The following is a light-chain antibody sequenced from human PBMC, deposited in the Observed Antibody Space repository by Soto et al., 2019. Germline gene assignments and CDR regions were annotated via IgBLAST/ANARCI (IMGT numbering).Light chain of an antibody. Sequence: EIVMTQSPATLSVSPGERATLSCRASQSVSGNLAWYQQKPGQAPRLLIYGASTRATGIPARFSGSGSGTEFTLTISRLQSEDFAVYYCQQDNNWPPTTFGQGTRLEIK. CDR3: QQDNNWPPTT. J-gene: IGKJ5*01. CDR1: QSVSGN. CDR2: GAS. V-gene: IGKV3-15*01.